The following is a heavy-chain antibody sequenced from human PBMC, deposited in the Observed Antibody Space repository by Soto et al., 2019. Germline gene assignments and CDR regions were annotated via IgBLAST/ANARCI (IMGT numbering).Heavy chain of an antibody. CDR2: INHSGST. CDR1: GGSFSGYY. Sequence: PSETLSLTCAVYGGSFSGYYWSWTRQPPGKGLEWIGEINHSGSTNYNPSLKSRVTISVDTSKNQFPLKLSSVTAADTAVYYCERKGDSSSWYGYFYYYGMDVWGQGTTVTVSS. D-gene: IGHD6-13*01. V-gene: IGHV4-34*01. J-gene: IGHJ6*02. CDR3: ERKGDSSSWYGYFYYYGMDV.